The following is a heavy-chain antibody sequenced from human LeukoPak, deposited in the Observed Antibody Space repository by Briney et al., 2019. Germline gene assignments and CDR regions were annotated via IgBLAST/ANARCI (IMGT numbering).Heavy chain of an antibody. J-gene: IGHJ6*03. CDR3: SRDPLPTVTWIYYYYYYMDV. CDR2: IRSKAYGGTT. D-gene: IGHD4-17*01. V-gene: IGHV3-49*04. Sequence: GRSLRLSCTTSGFMFDDYAMNWVRQAPGKGLEWVGFIRSKAYGGTTEYAASVKGRFTISRDDSRSIAYLQMNSLKTEDTAVYYCSRDPLPTVTWIYYYYYYMDVWGTGTTVTVSS. CDR1: GFMFDDYA.